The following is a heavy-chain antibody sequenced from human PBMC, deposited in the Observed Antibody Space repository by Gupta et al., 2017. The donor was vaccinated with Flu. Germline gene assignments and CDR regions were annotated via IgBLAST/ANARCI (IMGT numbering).Heavy chain of an antibody. Sequence: GKGLEWVAVISYDGSNQYYADSAKGRFTISRDNSKNTLYLQINNLRVEDTAVYYCARVETRNPRKDPGRLDSWGQGTLVTVSS. CDR2: ISYDGSNQ. CDR3: ARVETRNPRKDPGRLDS. V-gene: IGHV3-30-3*01. J-gene: IGHJ4*02.